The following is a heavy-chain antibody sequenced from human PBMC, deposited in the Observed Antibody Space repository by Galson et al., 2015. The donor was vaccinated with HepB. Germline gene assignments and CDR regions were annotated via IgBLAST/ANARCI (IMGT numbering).Heavy chain of an antibody. D-gene: IGHD3-22*01. CDR1: GFTFSSYS. Sequence: SLRLSCAASGFTFSSYSMSWVRQAPGKGLEWVSYISSSSSTIYYADSVKGRFTISRDNAKNSLYLQMNSLRAEDTAVYYCVSLPYYYDRAPGWGQGTLVTVSS. V-gene: IGHV3-48*01. CDR3: VSLPYYYDRAPG. J-gene: IGHJ4*02. CDR2: ISSSSSTI.